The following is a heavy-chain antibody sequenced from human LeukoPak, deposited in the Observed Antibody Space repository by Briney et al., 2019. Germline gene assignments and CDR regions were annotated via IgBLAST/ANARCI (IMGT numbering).Heavy chain of an antibody. CDR3: ARHLARRAAGEVDY. J-gene: IGHJ4*02. Sequence: SETLSLTCTVSGGSISSSSYYWGWLRPPPGLGLEWIGGIYDSGSSYHNPYLQSPVTISVDTNKNQFSLKLGTVAAAATAVYDCARHLARRAAGEVDYWGQGTLVTVSS. CDR1: GGSISSSSYY. CDR2: IYDSGSS. D-gene: IGHD6-13*01. V-gene: IGHV4-39*01.